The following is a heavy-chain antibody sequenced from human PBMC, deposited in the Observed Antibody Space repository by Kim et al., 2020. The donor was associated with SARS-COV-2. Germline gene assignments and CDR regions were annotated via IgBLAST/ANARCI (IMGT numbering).Heavy chain of an antibody. Sequence: GESLKISCKGSGYSFTSYWISWVRQMPGKGLEWMGRIDPSDSYTNYSPSFQGHVTISADKSISTAYLQWSSLKASDTAMYYCASMDTAMVSYAFDIWGQGTMVTVSS. J-gene: IGHJ3*02. D-gene: IGHD5-18*01. V-gene: IGHV5-10-1*01. CDR2: IDPSDSYT. CDR1: GYSFTSYW. CDR3: ASMDTAMVSYAFDI.